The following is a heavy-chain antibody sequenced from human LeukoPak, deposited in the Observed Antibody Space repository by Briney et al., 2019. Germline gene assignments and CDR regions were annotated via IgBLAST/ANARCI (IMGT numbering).Heavy chain of an antibody. CDR3: ASLCGSGSYFCYYYGMDV. V-gene: IGHV3-74*01. CDR1: GFTFSSYW. J-gene: IGHJ6*02. D-gene: IGHD3-10*01. CDR2: INSDGSST. Sequence: GGSLRLSCAASGFTFSSYWMHWVRQAPGKGLVWVSRINSDGSSTSYADSVKGRFTISRDNAKNTLYLQMNSLRAEDTAVYYCASLCGSGSYFCYYYGMDVWGQGTTVTVSS.